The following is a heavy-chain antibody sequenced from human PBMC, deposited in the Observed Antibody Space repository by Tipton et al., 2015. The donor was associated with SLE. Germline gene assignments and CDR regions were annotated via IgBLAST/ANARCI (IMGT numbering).Heavy chain of an antibody. CDR1: GFTDSSHY. D-gene: IGHD6-19*01. J-gene: IGHJ4*02. CDR2: IYSGGST. V-gene: IGHV3-66*01. CDR3: ARDMAGIGFDY. Sequence: QLVQSGGGLVQPGGSLRLSCAASGFTDSSHYMTWVRQAPGKGLEWVSVIYSGGSTSYADSVKGRFTISRDNSKNTLYLQMNSLRVEDTAMYYCARDMAGIGFDYWGQGTLVTVSS.